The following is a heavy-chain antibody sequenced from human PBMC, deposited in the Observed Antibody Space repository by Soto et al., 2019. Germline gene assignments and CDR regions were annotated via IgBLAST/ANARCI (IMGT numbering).Heavy chain of an antibody. Sequence: QVTLKESGPVLVKPTETLTLTCTVSGFSLSNARMGVSWIRQPPGKALEWLAHIFSNDEKSYSTSLKTRLTSSKDTSKSQVVLTLTDMDPVDTATHYCARALFDYGGNSNWFDPWGQGNLVTVAA. D-gene: IGHD4-17*01. J-gene: IGHJ5*02. CDR3: ARALFDYGGNSNWFDP. CDR1: GFSLSNARMG. CDR2: IFSNDEK. V-gene: IGHV2-26*01.